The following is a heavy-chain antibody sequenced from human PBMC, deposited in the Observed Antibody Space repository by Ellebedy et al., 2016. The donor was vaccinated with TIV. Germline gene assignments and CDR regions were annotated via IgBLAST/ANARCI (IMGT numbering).Heavy chain of an antibody. V-gene: IGHV4-34*01. CDR1: GGSFSGYY. J-gene: IGHJ6*02. CDR3: ARGYYGSGSYYFYGMDV. CDR2: INHSGST. Sequence: SETLSLTXAVYGGSFSGYYWSWIRQPPGKGLEWIGEINHSGSTNYNPSLKSRVTISVDTSKNQFSLKLSSVTAADTAVYYCARGYYGSGSYYFYGMDVWGQGTTVTVSS. D-gene: IGHD3-10*01.